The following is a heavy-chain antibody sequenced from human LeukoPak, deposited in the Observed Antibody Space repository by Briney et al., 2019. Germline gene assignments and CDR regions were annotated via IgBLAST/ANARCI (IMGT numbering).Heavy chain of an antibody. CDR2: IYSDNT. CDR3: ARTLGGSLEYYFDY. J-gene: IGHJ4*02. D-gene: IGHD1-26*01. V-gene: IGHV3-53*01. CDR1: GFTVSSNS. Sequence: GGSLRLSCTVSGFTVSSNSMSWVRQAPGKGLEWVSFIYSDNTHYSDSVKGRFTISRDNSKNTLYLQMNSLRAEDTAVYYCARTLGGSLEYYFDYWGQGTLVTVSS.